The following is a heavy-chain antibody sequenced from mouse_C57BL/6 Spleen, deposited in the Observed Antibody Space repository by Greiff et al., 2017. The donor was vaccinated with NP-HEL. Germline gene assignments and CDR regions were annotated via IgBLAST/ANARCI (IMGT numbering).Heavy chain of an antibody. J-gene: IGHJ2*01. CDR2: ISFSGST. V-gene: IGHV3-1*01. Sequence: EVKVEESGPGMVKPSQSLSLTCTVTGYSITSGYDWHWIRHFPGNKLEWMGYISFSGSTNYNPSLKSRISITHDTSKNHFFLKLNSVTTEDTATYYCARGGLLLSFDYWGQGTTLTVSS. CDR1: GYSITSGYD. D-gene: IGHD1-1*01. CDR3: ARGGLLLSFDY.